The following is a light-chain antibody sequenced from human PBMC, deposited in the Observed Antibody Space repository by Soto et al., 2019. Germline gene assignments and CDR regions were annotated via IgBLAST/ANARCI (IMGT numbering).Light chain of an antibody. J-gene: IGKJ3*01. V-gene: IGKV1-5*03. CDR3: QHYDTYSGT. Sequence: DIQMTQSPSTLSASVGDRVTITCRASQSISSWLAWYQQKPGTAPKLLIYRASSLETGVPSRFSGSGSGAEFTLTISSLQPDDFATYYSQHYDTYSGTFGPGTEVDIK. CDR1: QSISSW. CDR2: RAS.